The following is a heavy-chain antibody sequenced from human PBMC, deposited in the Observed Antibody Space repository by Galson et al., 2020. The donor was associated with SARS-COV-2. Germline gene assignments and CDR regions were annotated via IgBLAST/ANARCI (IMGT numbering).Heavy chain of an antibody. CDR3: AHVHGQGVGIDFDY. V-gene: IGHV2-5*02. CDR2: IYWDDDK. J-gene: IGHJ4*02. D-gene: IGHD3-10*02. CDR1: GFSLSSSGVG. Sequence: SGPTLVTPTQTLTLTCTFSGFSLSSSGVGVGWIRQPPGKALKWLALIYWDDDKRSSPSLKSRLTITKDTSKNQVVLTMTNMDPVDTATYYCAHVHGQGVGIDFDYWGQGTLVTVSS.